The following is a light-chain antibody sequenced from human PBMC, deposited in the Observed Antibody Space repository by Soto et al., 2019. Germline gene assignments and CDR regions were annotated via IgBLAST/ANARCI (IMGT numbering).Light chain of an antibody. Sequence: NFILTQPHSVSESPGKTVTISCTRSSGSIASNYVQWYQQRPGSAPTTVIYEDNQRPSGVPDRFSGSIDSSSNSASLTISGLKTDDEADYYCQSYDNSNQIFGGGTKLTVL. CDR1: SGSIASNY. CDR3: QSYDNSNQI. CDR2: EDN. V-gene: IGLV6-57*04. J-gene: IGLJ2*01.